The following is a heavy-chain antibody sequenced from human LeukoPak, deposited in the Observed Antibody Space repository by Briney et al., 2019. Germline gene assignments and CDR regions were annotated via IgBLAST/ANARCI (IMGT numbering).Heavy chain of an antibody. J-gene: IGHJ5*02. CDR1: GFTFSSYA. CDR3: TKPRTVGATTNWFDP. D-gene: IGHD1-26*01. CDR2: ISGSGGST. V-gene: IGHV3-23*01. Sequence: GGSLRLSCAASGFTFSSYAMSWVRQAPGKGLEWVSAISGSGGSTYYADSVKGRFTISRDDSKNTLYLQVNSLRAEDTAVYYCTKPRTVGATTNWFDPWGQGTLVTVSS.